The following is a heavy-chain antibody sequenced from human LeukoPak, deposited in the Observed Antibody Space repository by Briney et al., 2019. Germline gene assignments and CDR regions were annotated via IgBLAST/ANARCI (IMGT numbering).Heavy chain of an antibody. V-gene: IGHV3-21*01. D-gene: IGHD3-3*01. J-gene: IGHJ4*02. CDR3: ARTDDFWSGYYSEFDY. CDR1: GFTFSSYS. CDR2: ISSSSSYI. Sequence: PGGSLRRPCAASGFTFSSYSMNWVRQAPGKGLEWVSSISSSSSYIYYADSVKGRFTISRDNAKNSLYLQMNSLRAEDTAVYYCARTDDFWSGYYSEFDYWGQGTLVTVSS.